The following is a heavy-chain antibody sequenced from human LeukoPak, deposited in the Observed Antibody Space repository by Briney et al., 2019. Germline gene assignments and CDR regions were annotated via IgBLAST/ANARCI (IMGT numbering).Heavy chain of an antibody. CDR1: GFTFRHYY. Sequence: GGALRLSCAASGFTFRHYYMSWIRQAPGKGLEWVSYISSSGSTIYYADSVKGRFTISRDNAKNSLYLQMNSLRAEDTAVYYCARDGDVVVPAAPFGYWGQGTLVTVSS. J-gene: IGHJ4*02. D-gene: IGHD2-2*01. CDR3: ARDGDVVVPAAPFGY. V-gene: IGHV3-11*04. CDR2: ISSSGSTI.